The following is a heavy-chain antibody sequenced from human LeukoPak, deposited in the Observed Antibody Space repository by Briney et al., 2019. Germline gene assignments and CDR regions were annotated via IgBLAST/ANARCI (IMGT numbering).Heavy chain of an antibody. D-gene: IGHD2-2*01. CDR1: GFTISNYW. V-gene: IGHV3-7*01. J-gene: IGHJ4*02. CDR2: IKEDGSAK. Sequence: GGSLRLSCVASGFTISNYWMNWVRQAPGKGLEWVANIKEDGSAKYYVDFVKGRFTISRDNAKNSVYLQMSSLSDDDTAGCYCARGSRHTQYKVFDYWGQGTQVTVSS. CDR3: ARGSRHTQYKVFDY.